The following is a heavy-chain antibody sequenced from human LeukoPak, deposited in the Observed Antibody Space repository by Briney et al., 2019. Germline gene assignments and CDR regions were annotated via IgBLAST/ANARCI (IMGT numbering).Heavy chain of an antibody. J-gene: IGHJ4*02. CDR2: MSYSGRT. CDR3: ARARGQYYYDSSGYPAHPDY. D-gene: IGHD3-22*01. CDR1: GGSISISNYY. V-gene: IGHV4-39*07. Sequence: SETLSLTCTVSGGSISISNYYWGWIRQPPGKGLEWIGSMSYSGRTYYNPSLKTRVTVSLDTSKNQFSLNLISVTAADTAVYYCARARGQYYYDSSGYPAHPDYWGQGTLVTVSS.